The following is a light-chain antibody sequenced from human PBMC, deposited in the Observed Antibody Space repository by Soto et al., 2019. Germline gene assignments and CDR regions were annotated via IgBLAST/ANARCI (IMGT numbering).Light chain of an antibody. CDR2: TAS. J-gene: IGKJ4*01. Sequence: DVHLTQSPSTLSAIVGDRVTIACRASQSITRLLAWYQQKPGKAPKLLISTASRLQPGVPSRFSGSGSGTDFTLTISSLQPEDFAAYYCQQTYSSPLTFGGGTKVEIK. CDR3: QQTYSSPLT. CDR1: QSITRL. V-gene: IGKV1-5*03.